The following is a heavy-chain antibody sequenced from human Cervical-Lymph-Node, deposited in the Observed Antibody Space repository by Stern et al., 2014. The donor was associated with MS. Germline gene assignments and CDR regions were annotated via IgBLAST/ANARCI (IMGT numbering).Heavy chain of an antibody. J-gene: IGHJ3*02. CDR3: ARGLLGSENAFDI. CDR1: GYTFTSYG. CDR2: SSAYNGNT. D-gene: IGHD2-15*01. V-gene: IGHV1-18*01. Sequence: VQLVESGAEVKKPWASVKVSCKASGYTFTSYGFRWVRQAPGQGLERVWWSSAYNGNTNSAQKLQGRVTMTTDTSTSTAYMELRSLRSDDTAVYYCARGLLGSENAFDIWGQGTMVTVSS.